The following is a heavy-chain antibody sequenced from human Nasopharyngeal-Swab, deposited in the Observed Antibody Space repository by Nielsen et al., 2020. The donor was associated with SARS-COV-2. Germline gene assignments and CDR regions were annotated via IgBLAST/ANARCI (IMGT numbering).Heavy chain of an antibody. V-gene: IGHV1-8*01. CDR3: ARGEGSTSNGAFDI. Sequence: ASVQDTCKASRYTFTSYEINWLRQATAKGLKWVGWMNLNSGNTGYAQKFQGRVTMTRNTSINTADMELSSVIYEDTAVYYCARGEGSTSNGAFDIWGQGTMVTVSS. CDR1: RYTFTSYE. CDR2: MNLNSGNT. J-gene: IGHJ3*02. D-gene: IGHD2-2*01.